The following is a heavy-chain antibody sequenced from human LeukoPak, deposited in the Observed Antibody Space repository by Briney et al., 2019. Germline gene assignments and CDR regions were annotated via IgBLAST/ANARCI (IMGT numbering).Heavy chain of an antibody. CDR1: GFTFSSYW. J-gene: IGHJ5*02. V-gene: IGHV3-74*01. D-gene: IGHD6-19*01. CDR3: ARGKVAGMMVNWFDP. Sequence: PGGSLRLSCAASGFTFSSYWMHWVRQAPGKGLVWVSCINSDGSSTSYADSVKGRFTISRDNAKNTLYLQMNSLRAEDTAVYYCARGKVAGMMVNWFDPWGQGTLVTVSS. CDR2: INSDGSST.